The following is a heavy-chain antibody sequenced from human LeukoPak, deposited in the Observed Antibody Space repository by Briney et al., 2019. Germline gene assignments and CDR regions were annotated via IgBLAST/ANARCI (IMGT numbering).Heavy chain of an antibody. CDR2: ISSSSGYI. CDR1: GFTFSSYS. V-gene: IGHV3-21*01. CDR3: AIIVVVTAKGGIDY. J-gene: IGHJ4*02. Sequence: GGSLRLSCAASGFTFSSYSMNWVRQAPGKGLEWVSSISSSSGYIYYADSVKGRFTISRDNAKNSLYLQMNSLRAEDTAVYYCAIIVVVTAKGGIDYWGQGTLVTVSS. D-gene: IGHD2-21*02.